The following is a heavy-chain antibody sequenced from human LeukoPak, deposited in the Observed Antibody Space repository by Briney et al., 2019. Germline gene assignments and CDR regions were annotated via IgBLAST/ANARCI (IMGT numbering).Heavy chain of an antibody. CDR1: GGSISSGGHY. J-gene: IGHJ5*02. D-gene: IGHD3-3*01. CDR3: ARGTPITIFGVVIPYWFDP. CDR2: IYYSGST. V-gene: IGHV4-31*03. Sequence: PSETLSLTCTVSGGSISSGGHYWSWIRQHPGKGLEWIGYIYYSGSTYYNPSLKSRVTISVDTSKNQFSLKLSSVTAADTAVYYCARGTPITIFGVVIPYWFDPWGQGTLVTVSS.